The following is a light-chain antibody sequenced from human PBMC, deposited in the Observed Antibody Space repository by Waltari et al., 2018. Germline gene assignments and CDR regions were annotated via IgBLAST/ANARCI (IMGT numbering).Light chain of an antibody. CDR3: QQYGSSSLT. J-gene: IGKJ4*01. Sequence: EIVLTQSPGTLSLSPGERATLSCRASQSVSSSYLAWYQQKPGQAHRLLIYGASSRATGIPDRFSGSGSGTDFTLTISRLEPEDFAVYYCQQYGSSSLTFGGGTKVEIK. V-gene: IGKV3-20*01. CDR2: GAS. CDR1: QSVSSSY.